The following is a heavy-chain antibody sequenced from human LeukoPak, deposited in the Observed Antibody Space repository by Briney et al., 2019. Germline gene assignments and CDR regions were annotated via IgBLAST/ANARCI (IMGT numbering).Heavy chain of an antibody. D-gene: IGHD2-15*01. J-gene: IGHJ4*02. V-gene: IGHV3-7*01. CDR2: IKTEGSEK. Sequence: GGSLRLSCEASGFTFSSYWMSWVRQAPGKGLEWVANIKTEGSEKYYVDSVKGRFTISRDNAKNSLYLQMNSLRDDDTAVYYCAQKGGVDYWGQGTLVTVSS. CDR3: AQKGGVDY. CDR1: GFTFSSYW.